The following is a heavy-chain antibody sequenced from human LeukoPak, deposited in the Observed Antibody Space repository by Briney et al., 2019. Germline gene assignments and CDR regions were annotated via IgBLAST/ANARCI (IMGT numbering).Heavy chain of an antibody. J-gene: IGHJ6*02. CDR1: GFTFSSYS. Sequence: GGSLRLSCAASGFTFSSYSMNWVRQAPGKGLEWVSYISSSSSTIYYADSVKGRFTISRDNSKNTLYLQMNSLRAEDTAVYYCARVPSWRYYGMDVWGQGTTVTVSS. CDR2: ISSSSSTI. D-gene: IGHD2-2*01. V-gene: IGHV3-48*01. CDR3: ARVPSWRYYGMDV.